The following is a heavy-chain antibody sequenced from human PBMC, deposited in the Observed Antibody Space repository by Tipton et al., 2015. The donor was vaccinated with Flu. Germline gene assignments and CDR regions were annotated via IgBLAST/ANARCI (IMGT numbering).Heavy chain of an antibody. CDR1: GGSFSGYY. Sequence: LSLTCALYGGSFSGYYWSWIRRPAGKGLEWVANIKQDGGEKNYVDSVKGRFTISRDNAKNSLYLQMSSLRAEDTAMYYCATKGGSRPNDAFAIWGQGTMVTVSS. CDR3: ATKGGSRPNDAFAI. J-gene: IGHJ3*02. CDR2: IKQDGGEK. V-gene: IGHV3-7*01. D-gene: IGHD1-26*01.